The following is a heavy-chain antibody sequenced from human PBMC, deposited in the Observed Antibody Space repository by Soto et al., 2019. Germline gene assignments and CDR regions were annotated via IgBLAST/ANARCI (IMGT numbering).Heavy chain of an antibody. V-gene: IGHV4-59*01. Sequence: SETLSLTCTVSGGSISSYYWSWIRQPPGKGLEWIGYIYYSGSTNYNPSLKSRVTISVDTSKNQFSLKLSSVTAADTAVYYCAREGADYDFWSGYPQRDYYYFMDVWGKGTTVTVS. J-gene: IGHJ6*03. CDR2: IYYSGST. D-gene: IGHD3-3*01. CDR1: GGSISSYY. CDR3: AREGADYDFWSGYPQRDYYYFMDV.